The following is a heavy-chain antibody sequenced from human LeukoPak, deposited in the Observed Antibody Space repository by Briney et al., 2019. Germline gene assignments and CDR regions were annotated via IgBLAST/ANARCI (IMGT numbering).Heavy chain of an antibody. CDR3: ARSYYDSRGYYQSWYFDL. D-gene: IGHD3-22*01. CDR1: GDSISSGGYY. V-gene: IGHV4-31*03. Sequence: SETLSLTCTVSGDSISSGGYYWSWIRQHPGKGLEWIGYIYYSGSTYYNPSLKSRVTISVDTSKNRFSLKLSSVTAADTAVYYCARSYYDSRGYYQSWYFDLWGRGTLVTVSS. CDR2: IYYSGST. J-gene: IGHJ2*01.